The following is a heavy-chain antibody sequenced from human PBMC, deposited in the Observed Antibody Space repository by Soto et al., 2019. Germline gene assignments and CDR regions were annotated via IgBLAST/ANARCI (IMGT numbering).Heavy chain of an antibody. V-gene: IGHV4-39*07. CDR3: ARVPDY. Sequence: PSETLSLTCTVSGGSISSNSYYWGWIRQPPGKGLEWIGYMYHSGSTYYNPSLKSRVTISIDRSKNQFSLKLSSVTAADTAVYYRARVPDYWGQGILVTVSS. CDR2: MYHSGST. J-gene: IGHJ4*02. CDR1: GGSISSNSYY. D-gene: IGHD2-2*01.